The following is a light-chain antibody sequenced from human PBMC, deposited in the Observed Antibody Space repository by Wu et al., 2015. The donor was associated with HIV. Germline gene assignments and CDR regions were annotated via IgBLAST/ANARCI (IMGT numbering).Light chain of an antibody. CDR2: GAS. Sequence: EVVLTQSPGTLSLSPGERGTLSCRASQSVSRSYLAWYQQKSGQAPRLLIYGASSRATGIPDRFSGSGSGTDFTLTISRLEPEDFAVYYCQQYGSSPRAFGQGTKLEIK. V-gene: IGKV3-20*01. J-gene: IGKJ2*01. CDR1: QSVSRSY. CDR3: QQYGSSPRA.